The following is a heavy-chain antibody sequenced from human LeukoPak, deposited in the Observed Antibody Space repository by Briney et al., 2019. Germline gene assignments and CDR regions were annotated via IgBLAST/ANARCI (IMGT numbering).Heavy chain of an antibody. D-gene: IGHD6-6*01. CDR3: ASGLEYSSSY. J-gene: IGHJ4*02. CDR2: IYYSGST. CDR1: GGSISSHY. Sequence: SETLSLTCTVSGGSISSHYWSWIRQPPGKGLEWIGYIYYSGSTNYNPSLKGRVTISVDTSKNQFSLKLSSVTAADTAVYYCASGLEYSSSYWGQGTLVTVSS. V-gene: IGHV4-59*11.